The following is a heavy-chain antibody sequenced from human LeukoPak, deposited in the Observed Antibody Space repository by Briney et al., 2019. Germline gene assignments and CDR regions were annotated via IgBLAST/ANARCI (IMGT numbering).Heavy chain of an antibody. CDR2: IYPGDSDT. J-gene: IGHJ4*02. V-gene: IGHV5-51*01. Sequence: GESLKISCKGSGYSFTSYWIGWVRQMPGKGLEWVGIIYPGDSDTKYSPSLQGQVTISADKSISTAYLQWSSLKASDTAMYFCARHLVAPDYWGQGTLVTVSS. CDR1: GYSFTSYW. CDR3: ARHLVAPDY. D-gene: IGHD5-12*01.